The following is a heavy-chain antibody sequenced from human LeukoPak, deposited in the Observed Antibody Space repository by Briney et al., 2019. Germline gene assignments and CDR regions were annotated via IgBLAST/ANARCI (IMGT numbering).Heavy chain of an antibody. CDR2: INPNSGGT. D-gene: IGHD6-19*01. CDR3: ARSSSGWSRYFDY. J-gene: IGHJ4*02. V-gene: IGHV1-2*02. CDR1: GYTFTGYY. Sequence: ASVKVSCKASGYTFTGYYMHWVRQAPGQGLEWRGWINPNSGGTNYAQKFQGRVTMTRDTSTSTVYMELRSLRSENTAVYYCARSSSGWSRYFDYWGQGTLVTVSS.